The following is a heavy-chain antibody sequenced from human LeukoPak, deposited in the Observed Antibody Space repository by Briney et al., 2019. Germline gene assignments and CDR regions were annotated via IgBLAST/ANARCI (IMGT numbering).Heavy chain of an antibody. Sequence: SETLSLIRSVSGGSISSLYWSWIRQPPGKGLEWIGYIYYTGSTNYNPSLKSRVTMFVDMSKNQFSLRLSSVTAADTAVYYCARHRAYSSSSPFDYWGQGTLVTVSS. D-gene: IGHD6-6*01. CDR1: GGSISSLY. CDR2: IYYTGST. V-gene: IGHV4-59*08. J-gene: IGHJ4*02. CDR3: ARHRAYSSSSPFDY.